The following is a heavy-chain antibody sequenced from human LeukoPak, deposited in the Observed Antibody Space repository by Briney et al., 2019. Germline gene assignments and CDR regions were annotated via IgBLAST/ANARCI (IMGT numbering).Heavy chain of an antibody. V-gene: IGHV4-39*01. CDR2: IYYSGST. CDR3: ARNRHYYGSRSYGVPNWFDP. J-gene: IGHJ5*02. CDR1: GGSISSNSYY. Sequence: SETLSLTCTVSGGSISSNSYYWGWIRQPPGKGLKWIGSIYYSGSTYYNPSLKSRVTISVDTSKNQFSLKLSSVTAADTAVYYCARNRHYYGSRSYGVPNWFDPWGQGTLVTVSS. D-gene: IGHD3-10*01.